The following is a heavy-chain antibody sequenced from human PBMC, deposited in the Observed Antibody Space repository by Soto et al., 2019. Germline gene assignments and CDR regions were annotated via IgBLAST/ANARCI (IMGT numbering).Heavy chain of an antibody. J-gene: IGHJ6*02. V-gene: IGHV4-39*01. Sequence: SETLSLTCTVSGGSISSSSYYWGRLRQPPGKGLEWIGSIYYSGSTYYNPSLKSRVTISVDTSKNQFSLKLSSVTAADTAVYYCARIISSWYVGYYYGMDVWGQGTTVTVSS. CDR2: IYYSGST. D-gene: IGHD6-13*01. CDR3: ARIISSWYVGYYYGMDV. CDR1: GGSISSSSYY.